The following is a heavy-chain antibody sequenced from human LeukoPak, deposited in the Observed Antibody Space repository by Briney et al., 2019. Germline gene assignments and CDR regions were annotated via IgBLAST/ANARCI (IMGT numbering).Heavy chain of an antibody. CDR2: INHRGST. V-gene: IGHV4-34*01. J-gene: IGHJ2*01. D-gene: IGHD2-2*01. CDR3: ASYAKDIVVLPAASIYRYFDL. Sequence: PGGSLRLSCAASGFTFSSYSMNWVREAPGKGLEWIGEINHRGSTNYNPSLKSRVTISVDTSKNQFSLKLSSVTAADTAVYYCASYAKDIVVLPAASIYRYFDLWGRGTLVTVSS. CDR1: GFTFSSYS.